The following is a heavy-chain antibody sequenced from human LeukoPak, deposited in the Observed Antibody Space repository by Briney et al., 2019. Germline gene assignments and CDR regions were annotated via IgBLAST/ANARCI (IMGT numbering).Heavy chain of an antibody. V-gene: IGHV3-53*01. CDR1: GISVSSNY. D-gene: IGHD5-12*01. CDR2: LYSGGSI. J-gene: IGHJ4*02. Sequence: GGSLRLSCAASGISVSSNYMSRVRQAPGKGLEWVSVLYSGGSIYYADSVKGRFTISRDNSKNTLYLQMNSLRAEDTAVYYCARGGGYGQDFDYWGQGTLVTVSS. CDR3: ARGGGYGQDFDY.